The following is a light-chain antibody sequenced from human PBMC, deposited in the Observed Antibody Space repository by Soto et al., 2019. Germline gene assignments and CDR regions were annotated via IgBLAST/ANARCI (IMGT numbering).Light chain of an antibody. CDR1: QTISSW. Sequence: DIQMTQSPSTLSGSVGARVTITCRASQTISSWLAGYQQKPGKAPKLLLYDASTRRSGVPSRISGSGSGTEFPLTIGSLQPEHVATYSCQQYNSHGTVGQGTKV. CDR3: QQYNSHGT. CDR2: DAS. J-gene: IGKJ1*01. V-gene: IGKV1-5*01.